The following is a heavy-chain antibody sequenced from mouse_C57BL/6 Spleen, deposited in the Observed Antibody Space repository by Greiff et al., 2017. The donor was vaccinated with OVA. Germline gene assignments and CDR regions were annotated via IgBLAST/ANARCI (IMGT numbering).Heavy chain of an antibody. D-gene: IGHD4-1*01. CDR3: ARSGTGTLYYYAMDY. V-gene: IGHV1-26*01. J-gene: IGHJ4*01. CDR1: GYTFTDYY. Sequence: VQLQQSGPELVKPGASVKISCKASGYTFTDYYMNWVKQSHGKSLEWIGDINPNNGGTSYNQKFKGKATLTVDKSSSTAYMELRSLTSEDSAVYYCARSGTGTLYYYAMDYWGQGTSVTVSS. CDR2: INPNNGGT.